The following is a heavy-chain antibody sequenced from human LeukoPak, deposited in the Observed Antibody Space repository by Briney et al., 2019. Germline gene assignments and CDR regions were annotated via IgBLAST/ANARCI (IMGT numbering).Heavy chain of an antibody. V-gene: IGHV3-23*01. Sequence: GGTLRLSCAASGFTFSSYAMSWVRQAPGKGLEWVSAISGSGGSTYYADSVKGRFTISRDNSKNTLYLQMNSLRAEDTAVYYCAKRKGRIAVAGTLDYWGQGTLVTVSS. CDR2: ISGSGGST. J-gene: IGHJ4*02. D-gene: IGHD6-19*01. CDR1: GFTFSSYA. CDR3: AKRKGRIAVAGTLDY.